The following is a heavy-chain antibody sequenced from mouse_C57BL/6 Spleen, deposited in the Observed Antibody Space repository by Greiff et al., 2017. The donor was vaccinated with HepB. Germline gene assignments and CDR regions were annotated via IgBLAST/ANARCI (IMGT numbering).Heavy chain of an antibody. CDR1: GYTFTSYW. J-gene: IGHJ3*01. Sequence: VQLQQPGAELVRPGSSVKLSCKASGYTFTSYWMHWVKQRPIQGLGGIGNIDPSDSETHYNQKFKDKATLTVDKSSSTAYIQLSSLTSEDSAVYYCARSFYGSSPFAYWGQGTLVTVSA. CDR3: ARSFYGSSPFAY. D-gene: IGHD1-1*01. V-gene: IGHV1-52*01. CDR2: IDPSDSET.